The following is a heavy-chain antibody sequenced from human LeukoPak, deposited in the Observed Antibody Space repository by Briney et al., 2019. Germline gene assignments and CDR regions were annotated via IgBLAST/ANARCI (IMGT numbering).Heavy chain of an antibody. V-gene: IGHV4-34*01. CDR1: GGSFSGYY. J-gene: IGHJ4*02. CDR3: ARSRHKAGIAVAGRSFDY. CDR2: INHSGST. D-gene: IGHD6-19*01. Sequence: TSETLSLTCAVYGGSFSGYYWSWIRQPPGKGLEWIGEINHSGSTNYNPSLKSRVTISVDTSKNQFSLKLSSVTAADTAVYYCARSRHKAGIAVAGRSFDYWGQGTQVTVSS.